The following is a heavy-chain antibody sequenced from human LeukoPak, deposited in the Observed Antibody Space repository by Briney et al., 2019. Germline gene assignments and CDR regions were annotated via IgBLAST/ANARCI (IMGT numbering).Heavy chain of an antibody. CDR2: IYYSGST. CDR1: GGSISSYY. D-gene: IGHD6-19*01. CDR3: ARVAGLNSSGWYRANWFDP. J-gene: IGHJ5*02. Sequence: KSSETLSLTCTVSGGSISSYYWSWIRQPPGKGLEWIGYIYYSGSTNYNPSLKSRVTISVDTSKNQFSLKLSSVTAADTAVYHCARVAGLNSSGWYRANWFDPWGQGTLVTVSS. V-gene: IGHV4-59*01.